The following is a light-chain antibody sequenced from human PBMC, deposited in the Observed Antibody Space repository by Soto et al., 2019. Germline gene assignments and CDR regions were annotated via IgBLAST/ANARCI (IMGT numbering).Light chain of an antibody. CDR3: QHYGSSPIT. J-gene: IGKJ5*01. CDR2: DPS. Sequence: ELLLAQAPVLLSLTQGESATLSCRASQSVRNHYLAWYQQKPGQAPRLLMYDPSNRATGIPDRFSGSGSETDFTLTISRLEPEDFAVYYCQHYGSSPITFGQGTRLEIK. V-gene: IGKV3-20*01. CDR1: QSVRNHY.